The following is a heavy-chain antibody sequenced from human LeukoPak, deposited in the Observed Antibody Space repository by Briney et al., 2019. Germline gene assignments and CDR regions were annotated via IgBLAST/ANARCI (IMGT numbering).Heavy chain of an antibody. J-gene: IGHJ4*02. D-gene: IGHD6-13*01. CDR2: ISSSSGYI. Sequence: GESLRLSCAASGFTFSSYSMNWVRQAPGKGLEWVSSISSSSGYIYYADCVRRRFTIPRDNDKNSLYLQMTSLRAEDTAGYYCARDDQQLAYDYWGQGTLVTVSS. CDR1: GFTFSSYS. CDR3: ARDDQQLAYDY. V-gene: IGHV3-21*01.